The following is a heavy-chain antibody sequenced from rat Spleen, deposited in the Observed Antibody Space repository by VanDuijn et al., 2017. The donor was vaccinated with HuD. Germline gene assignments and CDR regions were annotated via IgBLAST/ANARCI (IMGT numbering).Heavy chain of an antibody. J-gene: IGHJ2*01. CDR1: GFTFSKYF. CDR2: ISYDGTAT. CDR3: ARRDYPGMEYYFDY. V-gene: IGHV5-27*01. Sequence: EVQLVESGGGFVPPGRSLKLSCAASGFTFSKYFMAWVRQAPTRGLEWVAYISYDGTATYYRDSVKGRFTLSRDNAKSTLYLQMGSLRSEDTATYYCARRDYPGMEYYFDYWGQGVMVTVSS. D-gene: IGHD1-4*01.